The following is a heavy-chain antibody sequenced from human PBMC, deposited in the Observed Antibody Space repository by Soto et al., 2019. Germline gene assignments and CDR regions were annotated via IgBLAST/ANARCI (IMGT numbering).Heavy chain of an antibody. CDR2: IYYSGST. D-gene: IGHD2-2*01. J-gene: IGHJ5*02. V-gene: IGHV4-59*01. CDR1: GGSISSYY. CDR3: AGQIRYCSSTSCYAGWFDP. Sequence: SETLSLTCTVSGGSISSYYWIWIRQPPGKGLEWIGYIYYSGSTNYNPSLKSRVTISVDTSKNQFSLKLSSVTAADTAVYYCAGQIRYCSSTSCYAGWFDPWGQGTLVTVSS.